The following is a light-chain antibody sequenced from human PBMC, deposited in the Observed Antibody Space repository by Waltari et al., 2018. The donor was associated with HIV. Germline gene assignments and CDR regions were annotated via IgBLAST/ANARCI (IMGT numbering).Light chain of an antibody. V-gene: IGKV3-15*01. CDR2: HAS. Sequence: EIVMTQSPATLSVSPGEGATLSCRASQSVRANLAWYQQRPGQPPRLLIFHASPRASGIPGRFSGTGSGTDFTLTISSLQSEDFGVYYCQQYDDWPPLTFGGGTKVEIK. CDR1: QSVRAN. CDR3: QQYDDWPPLT. J-gene: IGKJ4*01.